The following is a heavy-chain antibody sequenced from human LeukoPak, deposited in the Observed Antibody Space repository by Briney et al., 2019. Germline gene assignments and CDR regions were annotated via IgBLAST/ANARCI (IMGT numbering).Heavy chain of an antibody. V-gene: IGHV1-69*05. J-gene: IGHJ6*03. D-gene: IGHD3-22*01. CDR3: ARGVRSHFYDYSGLYYYYLDL. CDR1: GGTFSGQA. Sequence: SVKVSCKPSGGTFSGQAVSWVRQAPGQGLEWMGRIIPIFGSTDYSQTFQGRVTITTDEPATVVYLELISLRSDDTAVYYCARGVRSHFYDYSGLYYYYLDLWGKGITVTVSS. CDR2: IIPIFGST.